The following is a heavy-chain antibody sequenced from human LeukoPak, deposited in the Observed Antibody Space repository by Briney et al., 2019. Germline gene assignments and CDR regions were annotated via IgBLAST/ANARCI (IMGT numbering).Heavy chain of an antibody. V-gene: IGHV3-30*18. CDR1: GFTFSNYD. CDR3: AKSRLPYGSASYVRD. Sequence: GGSLRLSCEASGFTFSNYDMHWVRQGPGKGLEWLAVISHDGTKKDYADSVKGRFTISRDDSENTLYLQMNSLRAEDTAVYYRAKSRLPYGSASYVRDWGQGTLVTVSS. J-gene: IGHJ4*02. CDR2: ISHDGTKK. D-gene: IGHD6-19*01.